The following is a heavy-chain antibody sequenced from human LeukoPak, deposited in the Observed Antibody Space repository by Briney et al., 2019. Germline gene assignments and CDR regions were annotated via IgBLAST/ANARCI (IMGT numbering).Heavy chain of an antibody. CDR3: ARVSDTAMVTGDAFDI. CDR1: GFTFSSYS. D-gene: IGHD5-18*01. Sequence: GSLILSCAASGFTFSSYSMNWVRQAPGKGLEWVSSISSSSSYIYYADSVKGRFTISRDNAKNSLYLQMNSLRAEDTAVYYCARVSDTAMVTGDAFDIWGQGTMVTVSS. V-gene: IGHV3-21*01. J-gene: IGHJ3*02. CDR2: ISSSSSYI.